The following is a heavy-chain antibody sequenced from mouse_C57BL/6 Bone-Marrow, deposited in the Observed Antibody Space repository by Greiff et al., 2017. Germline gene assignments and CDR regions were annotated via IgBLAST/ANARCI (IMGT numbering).Heavy chain of an antibody. D-gene: IGHD1-1*02. V-gene: IGHV1-82*01. Sequence: VQLQQSGPELVKPGASVKISCKASGYAFSSSWMNWVKQRPGKGLEWIGRIYPGDGDTNYNGKFKGKATLTADKSSSTAYMQLSSLTSEDCAVYFCAREGVGGYWGQGTTLTVSS. J-gene: IGHJ2*01. CDR2: IYPGDGDT. CDR3: AREGVGGY. CDR1: GYAFSSSW.